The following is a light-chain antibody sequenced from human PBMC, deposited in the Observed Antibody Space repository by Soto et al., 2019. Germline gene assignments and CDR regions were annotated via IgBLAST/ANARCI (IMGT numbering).Light chain of an antibody. Sequence: EIVLTQSPATLSLSPGERATLSCRTSQNVGTSVAWYQQKPGQAPRLPISDASDRVPGIPPRFSGSGYETDFTLTISSLEPDDVAVYFCHQRSSWPRYTFGQGTRLEMK. CDR1: QNVGTS. CDR3: HQRSSWPRYT. J-gene: IGKJ2*01. CDR2: DAS. V-gene: IGKV3-11*01.